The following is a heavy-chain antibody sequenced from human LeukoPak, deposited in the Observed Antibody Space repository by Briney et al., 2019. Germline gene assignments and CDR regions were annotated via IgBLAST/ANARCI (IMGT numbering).Heavy chain of an antibody. CDR1: GGSISSYY. V-gene: IGHV4-59*01. D-gene: IGHD5-12*01. Sequence: SETLSLTCTVSGGSISSYYWSWLRQPPGKGLEWFGYIYYSGSTNYNPSLKSRVTISVDTSKNQFSLKLSSVTAADTAVYYCASGGGYSGYWGQGTLVTVSS. CDR2: IYYSGST. CDR3: ASGGGYSGY. J-gene: IGHJ4*02.